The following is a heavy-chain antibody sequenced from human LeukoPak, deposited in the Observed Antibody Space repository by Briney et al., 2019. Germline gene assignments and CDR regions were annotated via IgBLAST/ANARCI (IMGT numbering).Heavy chain of an antibody. V-gene: IGHV4-39*07. J-gene: IGHJ4*02. D-gene: IGHD2-15*01. CDR1: GGSISSSSYY. CDR3: ASSMLRTPNKDY. Sequence: SETLSLTCTVSGGSISSSSYYWGWIRQPPGKGLEWIGSIYYSGSTYYNPSLKSRATISVDTSKNQFSLKLSSVTAADTAVYYCASSMLRTPNKDYWGQGTLVTVSS. CDR2: IYYSGST.